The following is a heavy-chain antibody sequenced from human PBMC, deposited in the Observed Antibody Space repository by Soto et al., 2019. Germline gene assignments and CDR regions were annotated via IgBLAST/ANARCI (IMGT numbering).Heavy chain of an antibody. D-gene: IGHD2-2*01. Sequence: QVQLVESGGGVGQPGRSLRLSCAASGFTFSSYAMHWVRQAPGKGLEWVAVISYDGSNKYYADSVKGRFTISRDNSKNTLYLQMNSLRAEDTAVYYCARGSLVPGDYWGQGTLVTVSS. CDR1: GFTFSSYA. V-gene: IGHV3-30-3*01. J-gene: IGHJ4*02. CDR2: ISYDGSNK. CDR3: ARGSLVPGDY.